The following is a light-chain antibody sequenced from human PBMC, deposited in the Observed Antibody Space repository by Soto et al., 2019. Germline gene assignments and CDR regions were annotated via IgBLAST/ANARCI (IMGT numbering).Light chain of an antibody. CDR1: SSDVGLYNY. CDR2: EVS. V-gene: IGLV2-14*01. J-gene: IGLJ1*01. CDR3: TSYTSIIPYV. Sequence: QSVLTQPASVSGSPGQSITISCTGTSSDVGLYNYVSWYQHHPGKAPKLLIYEVSNRPSGVSNRFSASKSGNTASLTISGLQAEDEADYYCTSYTSIIPYVFGTGTKVTVL.